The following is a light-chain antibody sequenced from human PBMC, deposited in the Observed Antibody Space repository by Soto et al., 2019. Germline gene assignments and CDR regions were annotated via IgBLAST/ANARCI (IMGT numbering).Light chain of an antibody. CDR3: QQYNNWQWT. Sequence: EIVMTQSPATLSVSPGERATLSCRASQSVSGNLAWNQQKPGQAPRLLIYGASTRATGIPARFSGSGSGTEFTLTISSLQSEDFAVYYCQQYNNWQWTFGPGTKVDIK. J-gene: IGKJ3*01. CDR2: GAS. V-gene: IGKV3-15*01. CDR1: QSVSGN.